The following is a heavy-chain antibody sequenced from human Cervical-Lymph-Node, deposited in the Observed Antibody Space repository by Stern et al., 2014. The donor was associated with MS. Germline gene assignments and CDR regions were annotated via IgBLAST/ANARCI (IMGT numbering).Heavy chain of an antibody. CDR1: GYSFTKYG. J-gene: IGHJ6*02. Sequence: QDQLVQSGAEVKSPGASVKVSCKASGYSFTKYGITWVRQAPGQGLEWLGWVHGYNGNTNYAEELQGRATVTTDTSTNTAYMELRNLRSDDTAIYYCARETYTSSSGAYYYYALDVWGQGTKVSVFS. CDR2: VHGYNGNT. CDR3: ARETYTSSSGAYYYYALDV. V-gene: IGHV1-18*01. D-gene: IGHD6-6*01.